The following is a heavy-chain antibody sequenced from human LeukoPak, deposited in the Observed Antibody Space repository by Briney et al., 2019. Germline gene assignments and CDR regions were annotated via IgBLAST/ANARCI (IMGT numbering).Heavy chain of an antibody. V-gene: IGHV3-30*18. CDR2: ISYDGSNK. D-gene: IGHD3-3*01. CDR3: AKDWFLEWLLPSSFFDY. J-gene: IGHJ4*02. CDR1: GFTFSSYG. Sequence: PGGSLRLSCAASGFTFSSYGMHWVRQAPGKGLEWVAVISYDGSNKCYADSVKGRFTISRDNSKNTLYLQMNSLRAEDTAVYYCAKDWFLEWLLPSSFFDYWGQGTLVTVSS.